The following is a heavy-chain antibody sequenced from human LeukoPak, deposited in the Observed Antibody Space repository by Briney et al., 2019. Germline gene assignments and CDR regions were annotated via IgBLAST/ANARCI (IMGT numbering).Heavy chain of an antibody. Sequence: SETLSLTCTVSGGSISSHYWSWIRRPPGKGLEWIGYIYYSGSTNYNPSLKSRVTISVDTSKNQFSLKLSSVTAADTAVYYCAREGLVGAASPPYYYYYYMDVWGKGTTVTVSS. J-gene: IGHJ6*03. CDR1: GGSISSHY. CDR2: IYYSGST. CDR3: AREGLVGAASPPYYYYYYMDV. D-gene: IGHD1-26*01. V-gene: IGHV4-59*11.